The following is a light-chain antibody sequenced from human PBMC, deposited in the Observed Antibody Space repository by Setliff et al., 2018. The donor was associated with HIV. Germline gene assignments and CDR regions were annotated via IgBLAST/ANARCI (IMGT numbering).Light chain of an antibody. CDR2: DVS. V-gene: IGLV2-14*01. CDR1: SNDVGGYNY. CDR3: SSYTSSSRV. J-gene: IGLJ3*02. Sequence: QSALTQPASVSGSPGQSITISCTGTSNDVGGYNYVSWYQQHPGKAPKLMISDVSKRPSGVSSRFSGSKSGNTASLTISGLQTEDEADYYCSSYTSSSRVFGGGTKVTVL.